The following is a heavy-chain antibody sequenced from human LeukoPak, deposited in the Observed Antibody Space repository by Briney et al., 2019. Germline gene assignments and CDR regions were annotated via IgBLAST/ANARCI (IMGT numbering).Heavy chain of an antibody. V-gene: IGHV3-49*03. CDR2: IRSKAYGETA. Sequence: GGSLRFSCTASGFTFGDYAMSWIRQAPGKGLEWVGFIRSKAYGETADYAASVKGRFTISRDDSKAIAYLQMNSLKTEDTAVYHCTRDRGAYNLYDYWGQGTLVTVSS. D-gene: IGHD1-1*01. CDR3: TRDRGAYNLYDY. J-gene: IGHJ4*02. CDR1: GFTFGDYA.